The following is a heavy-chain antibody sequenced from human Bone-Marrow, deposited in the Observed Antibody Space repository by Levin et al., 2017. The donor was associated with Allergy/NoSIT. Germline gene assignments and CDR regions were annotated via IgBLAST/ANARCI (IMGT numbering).Heavy chain of an antibody. CDR1: GFTFSSYG. CDR2: ISYDGSNK. D-gene: IGHD3-3*01. Sequence: GESLKISCAASGFTFSSYGMHWVRQAPGKGLEWVAVISYDGSNKYYADSVKGRFTISRDNSKNTLYLQMNSLRAEDTAVYYCAKGPDDFWSLTSMDVWGQGTTVTVSS. J-gene: IGHJ6*02. V-gene: IGHV3-30*18. CDR3: AKGPDDFWSLTSMDV.